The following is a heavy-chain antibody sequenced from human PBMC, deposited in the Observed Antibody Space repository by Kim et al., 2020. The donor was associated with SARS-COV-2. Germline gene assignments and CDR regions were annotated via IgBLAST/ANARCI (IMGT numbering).Heavy chain of an antibody. D-gene: IGHD3-22*01. J-gene: IGHJ4*02. CDR2: IIPIFGTA. Sequence: SVKVSCKASGGTFSSYAISWVRQAPGQGLEWMGGIIPIFGTANYAQKFQGRVTITADESTSTAYMELSSLRSEDTAVYYCASCTSSGYLIDYWGQGTLVTVSS. V-gene: IGHV1-69*13. CDR3: ASCTSSGYLIDY. CDR1: GGTFSSYA.